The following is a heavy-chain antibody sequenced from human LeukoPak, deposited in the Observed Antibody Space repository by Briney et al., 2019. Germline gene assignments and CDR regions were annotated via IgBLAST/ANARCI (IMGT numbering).Heavy chain of an antibody. Sequence: HPGGSLRLSCVASGFTFSSYAMNWVRQAPGKGLEWVSDIRDSGSSTNYADSVKGRFTISRDNSKKTLYLQMNSLRAEDTAVYYCAKDFLRGYSNLYYFDCWGQGTLVTVSS. CDR3: AKDFLRGYSNLYYFDC. CDR2: IRDSGSST. CDR1: GFTFSSYA. D-gene: IGHD5-18*01. V-gene: IGHV3-23*01. J-gene: IGHJ4*02.